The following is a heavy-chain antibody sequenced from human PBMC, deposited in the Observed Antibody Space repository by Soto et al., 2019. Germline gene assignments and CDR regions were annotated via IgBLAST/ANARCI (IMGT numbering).Heavy chain of an antibody. CDR1: GFTFSSYA. D-gene: IGHD6-19*01. J-gene: IGHJ4*02. CDR3: AKDQKQWLDYNYFDY. CDR2: IRGSGSST. V-gene: IGHV3-23*01. Sequence: GGSLRLSCAASGFTFSSYAMSWVRQAPGKGLEWVSAIRGSGSSTYYADSVKGRFTISRDNSKNTLYLLMNSLRAEDTAVYYCAKDQKQWLDYNYFDYWGQGTLVTVSS.